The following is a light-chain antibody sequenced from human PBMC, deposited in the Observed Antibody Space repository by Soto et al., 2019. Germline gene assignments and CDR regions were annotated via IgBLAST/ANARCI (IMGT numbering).Light chain of an antibody. J-gene: IGLJ2*01. CDR2: EFT. CDR1: SSDVGNYNL. CDR3: SSYVGSSSYVV. Sequence: QSALTQPASISGSPGQSITISCTGTSSDVGNYNLVSWYQHHPGKVPKVMIYEFTKRPSGVSNRFSASKSGNTASLTISGLQAEDEADYYCSSYVGSSSYVVFGGGTKLTVL. V-gene: IGLV2-23*02.